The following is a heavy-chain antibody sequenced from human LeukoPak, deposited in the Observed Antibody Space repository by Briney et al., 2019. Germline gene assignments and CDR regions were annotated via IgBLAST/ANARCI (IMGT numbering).Heavy chain of an antibody. D-gene: IGHD1-7*01. CDR3: ARQSGINYPFGY. Sequence: PSETLSLTCTVSGGSISTYYWTWIRQPPGKGLEWMGYIYYSGSTYYNPSLKSRVTISVDTSKNQFSLKLSSVTAADTAVYSCARQSGINYPFGYWGQGTLVTVSS. V-gene: IGHV4-59*08. CDR1: GGSISTYY. J-gene: IGHJ4*02. CDR2: IYYSGST.